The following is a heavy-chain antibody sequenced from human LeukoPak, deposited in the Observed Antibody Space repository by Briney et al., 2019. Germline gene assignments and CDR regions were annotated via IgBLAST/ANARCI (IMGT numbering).Heavy chain of an antibody. V-gene: IGHV3-30*03. D-gene: IGHD2-15*01. Sequence: AGGSLRLSCAASGFTFSSYGMHWVRQAPGKGLEWVAVISYDGSNKYYADSVKGRFTISRHDAKNMLFLQMNSLRAEDTAVYYCVRGGPSTWSWGQGTLVTVSS. J-gene: IGHJ5*02. CDR1: GFTFSSYG. CDR2: ISYDGSNK. CDR3: VRGGPSTWS.